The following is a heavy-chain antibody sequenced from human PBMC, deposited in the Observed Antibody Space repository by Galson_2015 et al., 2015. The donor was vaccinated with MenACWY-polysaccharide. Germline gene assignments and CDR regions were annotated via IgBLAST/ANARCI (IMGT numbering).Heavy chain of an antibody. CDR3: ARRAAAGTFFT. D-gene: IGHD6-13*01. Sequence: SETLSLTCRVSGFSITSGYYWGWIRQAPGKKLEWLGSVSQAGTPSSNPSLRGRVTVSLDASRNQHILNLTSLSVADAGVYYCARRAAAGTFFTWGPGILVSVSA. V-gene: IGHV4-38-2*02. CDR2: VSQAGTP. J-gene: IGHJ5*01. CDR1: GFSITSGYY.